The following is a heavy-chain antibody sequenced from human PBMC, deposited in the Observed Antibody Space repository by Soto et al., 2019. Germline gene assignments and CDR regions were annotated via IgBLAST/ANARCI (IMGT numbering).Heavy chain of an antibody. Sequence: ASVKVSCKASGYTFTGYYMHCVRPDPGQGLEWMGRIIPVRNGANYAQKFEGRVTITADKSTSTAYMELSSLRSEDTAVYYCARVAEMGTVTNGFYYYMDVWGKGTTVTVSS. V-gene: IGHV1-2*02. CDR1: GYTFTGYY. J-gene: IGHJ6*03. D-gene: IGHD4-17*01. CDR3: ARVAEMGTVTNGFYYYMDV. CDR2: IIPVRNGA.